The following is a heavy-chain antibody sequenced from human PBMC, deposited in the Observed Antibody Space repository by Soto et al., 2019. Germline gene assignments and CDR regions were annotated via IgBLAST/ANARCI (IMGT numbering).Heavy chain of an antibody. CDR1: GFTFSSYS. Sequence: EVQLVESGGGLVKPGGSLRLSCAASGFTFSSYSMNWVRQAPGKGLEWVSSISSSSSYIYYADSVKGRFTISRANAKNSLSLQKNSLRAEDTAVYYCARDLGYSYGYIWGQGALVTVSS. J-gene: IGHJ4*02. D-gene: IGHD5-18*01. CDR3: ARDLGYSYGYI. CDR2: ISSSSSYI. V-gene: IGHV3-21*01.